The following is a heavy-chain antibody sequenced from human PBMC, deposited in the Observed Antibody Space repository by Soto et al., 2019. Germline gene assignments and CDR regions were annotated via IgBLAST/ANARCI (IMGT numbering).Heavy chain of an antibody. V-gene: IGHV4-38-2*01. CDR3: ARVIVEMEFDY. Sequence: SETLSLTCAVSGYSITSGYYCGWIRQPPGKGLEWIGSIYHSGSTYYNPSLKSRVTISVDTSKNQFSLKLSSVTAADTAVYYCARVIVEMEFDYWGQGTLVTVSS. CDR1: GYSITSGYY. CDR2: IYHSGST. J-gene: IGHJ4*02. D-gene: IGHD2-15*01.